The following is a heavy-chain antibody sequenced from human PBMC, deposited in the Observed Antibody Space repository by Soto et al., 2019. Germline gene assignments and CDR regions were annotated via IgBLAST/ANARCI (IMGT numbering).Heavy chain of an antibody. CDR3: TRENIEHRDGLYDAFDI. D-gene: IGHD2-15*01. CDR2: INPKNDDT. J-gene: IGHJ3*02. Sequence: EASVKVSCKASGYTFTGYYLHWMRQAPGQGLEWMGWINPKNDDTNYAQKFHGSVTLTRDTSIITAYMEVSRLRSDDTAIYYCTRENIEHRDGLYDAFDICGKGTTVTVSS. CDR1: GYTFTGYY. V-gene: IGHV1-2*02.